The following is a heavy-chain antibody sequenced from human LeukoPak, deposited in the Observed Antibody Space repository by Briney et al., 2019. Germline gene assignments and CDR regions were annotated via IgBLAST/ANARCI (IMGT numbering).Heavy chain of an antibody. Sequence: GGSLRLSCAASGFTFSSYAMSWVRQAPGKGLEWVSGITDSGSRTYYADSVKGRFTISRDNSENTLYLQINTLRAEDTAIYFCAKSIIARSGTDYGGRGTRVTVSS. V-gene: IGHV3-23*01. J-gene: IGHJ4*02. D-gene: IGHD2/OR15-2a*01. CDR2: ITDSGSRT. CDR1: GFTFSSYA. CDR3: AKSIIARSGTDY.